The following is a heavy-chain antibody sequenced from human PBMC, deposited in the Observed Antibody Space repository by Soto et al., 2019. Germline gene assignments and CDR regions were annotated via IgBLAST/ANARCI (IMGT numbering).Heavy chain of an antibody. Sequence: AETLSLTCTVSTDSSSVTNSYWGWIRQPPGKGLQWIGSSSYNGGTFYNPSLKGRVVISFDTSKKQSSLQVTSVTAADTAVYFCARHRIEVVWRGFDFWGQGSPVTVSS. CDR3: ARHRIEVVWRGFDF. CDR2: SSYNGGT. J-gene: IGHJ4*02. V-gene: IGHV4-39*01. CDR1: TDSSSVTNSY. D-gene: IGHD3-10*01.